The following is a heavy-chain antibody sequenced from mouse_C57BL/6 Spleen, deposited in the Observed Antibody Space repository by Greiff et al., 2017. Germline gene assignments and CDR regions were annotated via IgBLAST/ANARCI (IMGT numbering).Heavy chain of an antibody. V-gene: IGHV2-6-1*01. CDR1: GFSFTSYG. CDR2: IWSDGST. Sequence: VMLVESGPGLVAPSQSLSITCTVSGFSFTSYGVHWVRQPPGKGLEWLVVIWSDGSTTYNSALNSRLSISKVNSKSQVFLKMNSHQTDDTAMYYCARQKDSSGYYAMDYWGQGASVTVSS. CDR3: ARQKDSSGYYAMDY. J-gene: IGHJ4*01. D-gene: IGHD3-2*02.